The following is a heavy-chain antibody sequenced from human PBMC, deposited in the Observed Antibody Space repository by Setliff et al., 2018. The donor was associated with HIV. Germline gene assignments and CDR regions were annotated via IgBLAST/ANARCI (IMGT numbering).Heavy chain of an antibody. J-gene: IGHJ3*02. D-gene: IGHD2-2*01. V-gene: IGHV1-3*01. Sequence: ASVKVSCKASGYSFTSYTNHWVRQDPGQRLEWMGWINAGNGNTKYSQKFRGRVTFTRDTSASTAYMELSGLVFEDTAVYCCARLSSAAMWWGGAFDIWGQGTMVTVSS. CDR3: ARLSSAAMWWGGAFDI. CDR1: GYSFTSYT. CDR2: INAGNGNT.